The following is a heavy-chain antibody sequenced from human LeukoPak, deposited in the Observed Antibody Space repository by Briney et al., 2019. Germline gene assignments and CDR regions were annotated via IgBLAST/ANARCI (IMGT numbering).Heavy chain of an antibody. V-gene: IGHV3-30-3*01. CDR2: ISYDGSNK. Sequence: GRSLRLSCAASGFTFSSYAMHWVRQAPGKGLEWVAVISYDGSNKYYADSVKGRFTISRDNSKNTLYLQMNSLRAEDTAVYYCARDLLARLLLDYWGQGNLVTVSS. D-gene: IGHD2-21*02. CDR3: ARDLLARLLLDY. J-gene: IGHJ4*02. CDR1: GFTFSSYA.